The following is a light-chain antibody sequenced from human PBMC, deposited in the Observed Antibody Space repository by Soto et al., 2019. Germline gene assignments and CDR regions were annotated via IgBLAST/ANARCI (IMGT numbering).Light chain of an antibody. V-gene: IGKV1-5*01. CDR2: DAS. Sequence: DIQMTQSPSTLSASVGDRVTITCRASLGITNWLAWYQQKPGKAPELLIYDASGLQSGVPSRFSGTGSGTEFTLTISSVQPDDFETYYCQQSYSTPLTFGGGTKVDIX. CDR3: QQSYSTPLT. J-gene: IGKJ4*01. CDR1: LGITNW.